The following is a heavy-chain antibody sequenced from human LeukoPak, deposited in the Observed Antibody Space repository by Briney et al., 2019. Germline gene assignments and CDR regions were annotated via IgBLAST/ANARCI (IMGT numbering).Heavy chain of an antibody. CDR3: AKNGFGRYFDWLSDLDY. CDR1: GFTFSSYG. Sequence: GGTLRLSCAASGFTFSSYGMSWVRQAPGKGLEWVSAISGSGGSTYYADSVKGRFTISRDNSKNTLYLQMNSLRAEDTAVYYCAKNGFGRYFDWLSDLDYWGQGTLVTVSS. D-gene: IGHD3-9*01. CDR2: ISGSGGST. J-gene: IGHJ4*02. V-gene: IGHV3-23*01.